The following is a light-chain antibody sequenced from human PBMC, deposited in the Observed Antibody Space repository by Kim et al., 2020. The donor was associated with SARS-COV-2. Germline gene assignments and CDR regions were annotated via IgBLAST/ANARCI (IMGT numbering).Light chain of an antibody. V-gene: IGKV3-20*01. CDR1: QSVSNSY. CDR2: GAS. CDR3: QQYGNSPQT. Sequence: EIVLTQSPGTLSLSPGESATLSCRASQSVSNSYLSWYQQKPGQAPSLLIYGASSRATGITDRFSGSGSGTNFTLTISRLEPEVFEVYYCQQYGNSPQTFGQGTKVDIK. J-gene: IGKJ1*01.